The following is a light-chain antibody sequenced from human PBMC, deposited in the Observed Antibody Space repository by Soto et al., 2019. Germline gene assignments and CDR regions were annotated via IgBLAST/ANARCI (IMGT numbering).Light chain of an antibody. J-gene: IGLJ1*01. V-gene: IGLV3-25*02. Sequence: SYELTQPPSVSVSPGQTARITCSGDALPKQYAYWYQQKPGQAPVLVIYKDSERPSGIPERFSGSSSGTTVTLTISGVQAEDEADYYCQSYDISLHNYVFGTGTKLTVL. CDR3: QSYDISLHNYV. CDR2: KDS. CDR1: ALPKQY.